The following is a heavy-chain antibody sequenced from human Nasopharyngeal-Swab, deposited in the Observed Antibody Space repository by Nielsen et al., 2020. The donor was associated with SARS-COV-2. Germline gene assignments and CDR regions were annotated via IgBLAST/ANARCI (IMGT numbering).Heavy chain of an antibody. CDR2: INPGSGGT. J-gene: IGHJ6*02. V-gene: IGHV1-46*02. Sequence: ASVKVSCKASGYTFNNYYIHWVRQAPGQGLVWMGMINPGSGGTTYAQKFQGRVTMTRDTSTSTVFMDLSSLRSEDTAVYYCARRGRCSGSSCDMDVWGQGTTVTVSS. CDR3: ARRGRCSGSSCDMDV. CDR1: GYTFNNYY. D-gene: IGHD2-2*01.